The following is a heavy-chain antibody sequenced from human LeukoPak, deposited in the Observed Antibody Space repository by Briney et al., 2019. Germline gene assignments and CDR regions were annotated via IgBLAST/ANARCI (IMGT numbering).Heavy chain of an antibody. D-gene: IGHD6-19*01. J-gene: IGHJ6*03. Sequence: GESLKISCEASGYRFNSHWIGWVRQMPGKGLEWMGIIYPGDSDARYKPSFYGQVTISVDKSISTAYLQWSSLKASDTAMYYCARHRIAVAGLNYYYYMDVWGKGTTVTVSS. CDR3: ARHRIAVAGLNYYYYMDV. CDR2: IYPGDSDA. CDR1: GYRFNSHW. V-gene: IGHV5-51*01.